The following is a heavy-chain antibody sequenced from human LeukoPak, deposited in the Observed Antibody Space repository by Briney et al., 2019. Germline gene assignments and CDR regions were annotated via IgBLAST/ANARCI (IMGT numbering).Heavy chain of an antibody. D-gene: IGHD4-17*01. CDR3: ARKRRLTTAFDY. Sequence: GGSLRLSCAASGFTFSSYPMSWVRQAPGKGLEWVSYIRGNGGSTYYADSVKGRFTISRDNSKNMLFLQMNSLRAEDTAVYYCARKRRLTTAFDYWGQGTLVTVSS. V-gene: IGHV3-23*01. CDR2: IRGNGGST. J-gene: IGHJ4*02. CDR1: GFTFSSYP.